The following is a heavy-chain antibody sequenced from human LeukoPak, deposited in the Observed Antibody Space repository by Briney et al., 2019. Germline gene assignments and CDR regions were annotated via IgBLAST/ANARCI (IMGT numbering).Heavy chain of an antibody. CDR2: IYYSGST. D-gene: IGHD3-16*01. CDR3: ARDPGGYYYMDV. V-gene: IGHV4-59*01. J-gene: IGHJ6*03. Sequence: PSETLSRTCTVSGGSISSYYWSWIRQPPGKGLEWIGYIYYSGSTNYNPSLKSRVTMSVDTSKNQFSLKLSSVTAADTAVYYCARDPGGYYYMDVWGKGTTVTVSS. CDR1: GGSISSYY.